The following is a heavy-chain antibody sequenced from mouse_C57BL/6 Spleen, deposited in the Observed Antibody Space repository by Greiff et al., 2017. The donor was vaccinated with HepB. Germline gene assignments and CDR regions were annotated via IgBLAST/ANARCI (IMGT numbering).Heavy chain of an antibody. D-gene: IGHD2-4*01. J-gene: IGHJ4*01. Sequence: EVKLQESGPGLVKPSQSLSLTCSVTGYSITSGYYWNWIRQFPGNKLEWMGYISYDGSNNYNPSLKNRISITRDTSKNQFFLKLNSVTTEDTATYYCASSYDYDGYYAMDYWGQGTSVTVSS. CDR3: ASSYDYDGYYAMDY. V-gene: IGHV3-6*01. CDR1: GYSITSGYY. CDR2: ISYDGSN.